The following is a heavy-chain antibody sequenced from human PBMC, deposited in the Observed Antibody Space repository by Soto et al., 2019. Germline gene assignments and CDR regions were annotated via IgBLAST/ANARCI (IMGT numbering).Heavy chain of an antibody. J-gene: IGHJ5*02. CDR1: GGSVNGYY. D-gene: IGHD3-3*01. CDR3: ATRITVFGLLIPPFDP. CDR2: IIHTGGT. Sequence: SETLSLTCAVYGGSVNGYYWNWIRQPPGKGLEWIGEIIHTGGTHYNPSLKSRVTMSVDTSKNQFSLRLSSVTAADTAIYYCATRITVFGLLIPPFDPWGQGTQVTVSS. V-gene: IGHV4-34*12.